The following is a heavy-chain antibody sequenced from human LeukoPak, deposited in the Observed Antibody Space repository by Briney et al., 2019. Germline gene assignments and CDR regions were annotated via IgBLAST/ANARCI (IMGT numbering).Heavy chain of an antibody. V-gene: IGHV3-48*03. Sequence: GGSLRLSCAASGFTFSSYEMNWVRQAPGKGLEWVSYITGSGSTVYYADSVKGRFTISRDNAKNSLYLQMNSLRAEDTAVYYCARDFSGRRGGFDYWGQGTLVTAST. J-gene: IGHJ4*02. CDR1: GFTFSSYE. D-gene: IGHD3-10*01. CDR2: ITGSGSTV. CDR3: ARDFSGRRGGFDY.